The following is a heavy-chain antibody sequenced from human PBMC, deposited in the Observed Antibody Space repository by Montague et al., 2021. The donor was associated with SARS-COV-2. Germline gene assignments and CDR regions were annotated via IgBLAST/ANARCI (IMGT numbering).Heavy chain of an antibody. CDR1: GGSFSGYY. D-gene: IGHD5-18*01. CDR3: ARGGGYSYGALDY. CDR2: INHSGST. Sequence: SETLSLTCVVYGGSFSGYYWSWIRQPPGKGLERIGEINHSGSTNYNPSLKSRVTISVDTSKKQFSLRLNSVTAADTAVYYCARGGGYSYGALDYWGQGTLVTVSS. V-gene: IGHV4-34*01. J-gene: IGHJ4*02.